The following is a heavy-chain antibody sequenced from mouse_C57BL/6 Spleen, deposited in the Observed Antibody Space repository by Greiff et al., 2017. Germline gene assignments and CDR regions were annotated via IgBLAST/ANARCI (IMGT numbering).Heavy chain of an antibody. CDR3: ARDGGYGNYVD. D-gene: IGHD2-1*01. CDR2: INYDGSST. Sequence: EVQVVESEGGLVQPGSSMKLSCTASGFTFSDYYIAWVRLVPDTGLEWVANINYDGSSTYYLDPLMSRFIISRDNAKNILYLQMSSLKSEDTATYYCARDGGYGNYVDWGQGTLVTVSA. V-gene: IGHV5-16*01. CDR1: GFTFSDYY. J-gene: IGHJ3*01.